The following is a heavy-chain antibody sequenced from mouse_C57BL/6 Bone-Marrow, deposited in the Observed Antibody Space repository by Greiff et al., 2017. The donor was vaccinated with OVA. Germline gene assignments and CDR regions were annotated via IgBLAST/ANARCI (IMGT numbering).Heavy chain of an antibody. CDR3: ARYLGRWYFDV. Sequence: QVQLKQSGAELARPGASVKMSCKASGYTFTSYTMHWVKQRPGQGLEWIGYINPSSGYTKYNQKFKDKATLTADKSSSTAYMQLSSLTSEDSAVYYCARYLGRWYFDVWGTGTTVTVSS. D-gene: IGHD4-1*01. CDR2: INPSSGYT. CDR1: GYTFTSYT. V-gene: IGHV1-4*01. J-gene: IGHJ1*03.